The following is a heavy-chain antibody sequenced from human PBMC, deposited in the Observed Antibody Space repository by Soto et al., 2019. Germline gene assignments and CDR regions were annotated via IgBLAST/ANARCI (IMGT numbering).Heavy chain of an antibody. V-gene: IGHV1-69*01. CDR2: IMPIFGTA. J-gene: IGHJ6*02. D-gene: IGHD3-9*01. CDR1: GGSVRNYG. Sequence: QVQLVQSGAEAQKPGSSVRFSCKASGGSVRNYGITWVRQAPGQGLEWMGGIMPIFGTANYAQKFQGRVTISADELTTTVSLELSSLSSDDTAVYFCARARDYDLLTAREYAFDVWGQGTTVTVS. CDR3: ARARDYDLLTAREYAFDV.